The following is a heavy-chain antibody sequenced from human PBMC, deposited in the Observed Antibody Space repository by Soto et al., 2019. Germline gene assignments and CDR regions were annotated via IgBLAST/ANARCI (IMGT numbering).Heavy chain of an antibody. J-gene: IGHJ6*02. CDR3: ARARRYYYDSSGYPTQYYYYGMDV. D-gene: IGHD3-22*01. CDR1: GFTFSSYD. CDR2: IGTAGDP. Sequence: PGGSLRLSCAASGFTFSSYDMHWVRQATGKGLEWVSAIGTAGDPYYPGSVKGRFTISRENAKNSLYLQMNSLRAGDTAVYYCARARRYYYDSSGYPTQYYYYGMDVWGQGTTVTVSS. V-gene: IGHV3-13*05.